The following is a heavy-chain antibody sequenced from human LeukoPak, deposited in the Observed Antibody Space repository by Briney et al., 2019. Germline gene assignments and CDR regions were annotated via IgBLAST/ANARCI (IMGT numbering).Heavy chain of an antibody. D-gene: IGHD3-16*01. V-gene: IGHV1-69*05. J-gene: IGHJ4*02. CDR3: AREPRSRFGGAFDY. Sequence: SVKVSCKASGGTFSSYAISWVRQAPGQGLEWMGRIIPIFGTANYAQEFQGRVTITTDESTSTAYMELSSLRSEDTAVYYCAREPRSRFGGAFDYWGQGTLVTVSS. CDR2: IIPIFGTA. CDR1: GGTFSSYA.